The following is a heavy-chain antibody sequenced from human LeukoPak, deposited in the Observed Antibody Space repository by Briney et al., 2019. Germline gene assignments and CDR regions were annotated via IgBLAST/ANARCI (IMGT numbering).Heavy chain of an antibody. V-gene: IGHV3-30*02. CDR2: IRYDGSNK. CDR3: ARNGAAAGTSYYYYYMDV. D-gene: IGHD6-13*01. Sequence: GGSLRLSCAASGFTFSSYGMHWVRQAPGKGLEWVAFIRYDGSNKYYADSVKGRFTISRDNSKNTLYLQMNSLRAEDTAVYYCARNGAAAGTSYYYYYMDVWGKGTTVTISS. CDR1: GFTFSSYG. J-gene: IGHJ6*03.